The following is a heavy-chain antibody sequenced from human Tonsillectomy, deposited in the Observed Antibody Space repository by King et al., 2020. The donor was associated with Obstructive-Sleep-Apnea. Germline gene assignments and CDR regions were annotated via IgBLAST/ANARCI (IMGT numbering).Heavy chain of an antibody. D-gene: IGHD7-27*01. V-gene: IGHV4-30-4*07. CDR1: GGSISSGGYS. CDR2: IDYIGGT. CDR3: ARVQGALTGDMGPELYYFDY. J-gene: IGHJ4*02. Sequence: QLQESGPGLVKPSQTLSLTCAVSGGSISSGGYSLSWIRQPPGKGLEWIGYIDYIGGTYYNPSRKSRVTISVDTSKNQFSLKLSSLTAADTAVYYCARVQGALTGDMGPELYYFDYWGQGTLVTVSS.